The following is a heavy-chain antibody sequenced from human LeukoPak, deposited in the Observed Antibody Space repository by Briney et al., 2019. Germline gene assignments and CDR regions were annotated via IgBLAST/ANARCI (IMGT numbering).Heavy chain of an antibody. CDR2: IYTGGGT. D-gene: IGHD3-10*01. Sequence: GGSLRLSCAASGFTVGGTYMSWVRQAPGKGLEWVSVIYTGGGTYYADSVKGRFTISRDNSKNTLYLQMNSLRAEDTAVYYCARDHGLWFGELLYYFDYWGQGTLVTVSS. CDR1: GFTVGGTY. J-gene: IGHJ4*02. CDR3: ARDHGLWFGELLYYFDY. V-gene: IGHV3-53*05.